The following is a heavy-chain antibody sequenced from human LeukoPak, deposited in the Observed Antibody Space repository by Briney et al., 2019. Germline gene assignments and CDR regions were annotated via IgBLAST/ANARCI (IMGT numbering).Heavy chain of an antibody. CDR3: AGYHWNSGVVY. J-gene: IGHJ4*02. CDR2: ISRSGDTI. CDR1: GFTFSDYA. V-gene: IGHV3-11*01. Sequence: PGGSLRLSCAASGFTFSDYAMSWIRQAPGQGLEWVSYISRSGDTIDYADSVKGRFSISRDNAKNSLSLQMNSLRAEDTAVYYCAGYHWNSGVVYWGQGTLVTVSS. D-gene: IGHD1-7*01.